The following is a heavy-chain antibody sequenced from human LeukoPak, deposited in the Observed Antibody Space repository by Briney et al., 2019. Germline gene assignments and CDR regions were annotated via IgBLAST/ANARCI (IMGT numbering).Heavy chain of an antibody. CDR2: ISGSGGST. D-gene: IGHD6-19*01. J-gene: IGHJ4*02. CDR1: GFTFSNYG. V-gene: IGHV3-23*01. CDR3: AKDRMYRSSGWFSHGAIDY. Sequence: PGGSLRLSCAASGFTFSNYGMSWVRQAPGKGLEWVSAISGSGGSTYYADSVKGRFTISRDNSKNTLYLQMNSLRAEDTAVYYCAKDRMYRSSGWFSHGAIDYWGQGTLVTVSS.